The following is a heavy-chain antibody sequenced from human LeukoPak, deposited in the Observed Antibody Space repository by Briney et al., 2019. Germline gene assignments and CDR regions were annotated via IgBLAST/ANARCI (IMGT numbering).Heavy chain of an antibody. D-gene: IGHD3-22*01. CDR3: AREGHSSGHCGALDI. J-gene: IGHJ3*02. V-gene: IGHV3-21*01. CDR2: ISSSSSYI. Sequence: PGGSLRLSCAASGFTFSSYSMNWVRQAPGKELEWVSSISSSSSYIYYADSVKGRFTISRDNAKNSLYLQMNSLRAEDTAVYYCAREGHSSGHCGALDIWGQGTMVTVSS. CDR1: GFTFSSYS.